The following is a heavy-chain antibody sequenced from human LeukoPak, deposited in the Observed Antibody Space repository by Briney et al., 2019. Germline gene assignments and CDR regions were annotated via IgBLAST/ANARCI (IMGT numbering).Heavy chain of an antibody. Sequence: SETLSLTCAVYGGSFSGYYWGWIRQPPGKGLEWIGSIYYSGSTYYNPSLKSRVTISVDTSKNQFSLKLSSVTAADTAVYYCARHGKGQYSSSWYNFDYWGQGTLVTVSS. V-gene: IGHV4-39*01. CDR3: ARHGKGQYSSSWYNFDY. D-gene: IGHD6-13*01. CDR2: IYYSGST. J-gene: IGHJ4*02. CDR1: GGSFSGYY.